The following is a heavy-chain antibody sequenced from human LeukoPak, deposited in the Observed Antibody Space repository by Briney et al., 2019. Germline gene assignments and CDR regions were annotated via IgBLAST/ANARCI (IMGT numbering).Heavy chain of an antibody. Sequence: SETQSLTCTVSGGSISSYYWSWIRQPPGKGLEWIGYIYYSGSTNYNPSLKSRVTISVDTSKNQFSLKLSSVTAADTAVYYCARQQLWYSGYYFDYWGQGTLVTVSS. CDR2: IYYSGST. V-gene: IGHV4-59*08. J-gene: IGHJ4*02. D-gene: IGHD5-18*01. CDR1: GGSISSYY. CDR3: ARQQLWYSGYYFDY.